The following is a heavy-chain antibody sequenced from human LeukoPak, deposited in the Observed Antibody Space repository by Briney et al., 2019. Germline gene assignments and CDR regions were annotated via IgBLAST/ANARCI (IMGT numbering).Heavy chain of an antibody. CDR2: IYYSGSI. Sequence: SETLSLTCTVSGASISSYYWSWIRQPPGKELEWIGDIYYSGSIKYNPTLKSRVTMSVDTSKNQFSLKLSSVTAADTAIYYCARENPSGYYNRPIDYWGQGTLVTVSS. J-gene: IGHJ4*02. CDR1: GASISSYY. D-gene: IGHD3-22*01. CDR3: ARENPSGYYNRPIDY. V-gene: IGHV4-59*01.